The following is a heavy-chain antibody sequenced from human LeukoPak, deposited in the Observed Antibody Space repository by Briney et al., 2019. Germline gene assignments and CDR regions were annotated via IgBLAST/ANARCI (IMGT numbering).Heavy chain of an antibody. CDR2: MYYSGSS. Sequence: SETLSLTCTVSGGSIRSPGYYWGWTRQPPGKGLEWIGSMYYSGSSFYNPSLKSRVAISVDTSKNQFSLKLSSVTAADTAVYYCARDPRYNWNDAYYFDYWGQGTLVTVSS. D-gene: IGHD1-1*01. J-gene: IGHJ4*02. CDR3: ARDPRYNWNDAYYFDY. V-gene: IGHV4-39*07. CDR1: GGSIRSPGYY.